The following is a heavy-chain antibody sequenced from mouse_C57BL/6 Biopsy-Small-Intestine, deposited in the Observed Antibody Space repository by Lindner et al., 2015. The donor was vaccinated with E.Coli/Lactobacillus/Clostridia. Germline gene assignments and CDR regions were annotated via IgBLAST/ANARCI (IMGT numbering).Heavy chain of an antibody. J-gene: IGHJ4*01. Sequence: VQLQESGPELVKPGASVKISCEASGYAFSSSWMNWVKQRPGKGLEWIGRIYPGDGDTNYNGKFKGKATLTADKSSSTAYMQLSSLTSEDSAVYFCARWNYYGSSHYYAMDYWGQGTSVTVSS. CDR3: ARWNYYGSSHYYAMDY. CDR1: GYAFSSSW. D-gene: IGHD1-1*01. CDR2: IYPGDGDT. V-gene: IGHV1-82*01.